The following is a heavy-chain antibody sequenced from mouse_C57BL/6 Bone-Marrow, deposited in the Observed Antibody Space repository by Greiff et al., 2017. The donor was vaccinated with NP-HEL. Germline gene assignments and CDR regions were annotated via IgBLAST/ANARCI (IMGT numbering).Heavy chain of an antibody. D-gene: IGHD1-1*01. Sequence: EVQGVESGGGLVQPGGSLKLSCAASGFTFSDYGMAWVRQAPRKGPEWVAFISNLAYSIYYADTVTGRFTISRENAKNTLYLEMSSLRSEDTAMYYCALDYGSSYGWFAYWGQGTLVTVSA. CDR3: ALDYGSSYGWFAY. CDR2: ISNLAYSI. J-gene: IGHJ3*01. CDR1: GFTFSDYG. V-gene: IGHV5-15*01.